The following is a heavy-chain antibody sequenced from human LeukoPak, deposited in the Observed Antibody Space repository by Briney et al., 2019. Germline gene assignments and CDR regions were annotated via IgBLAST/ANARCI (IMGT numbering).Heavy chain of an antibody. J-gene: IGHJ4*02. D-gene: IGHD4-17*01. Sequence: SETLSLTCTVSGGSISSSSYYWGWIRQPPGKGLEWIGSIYHSGSTYYNPSLKSRVTISVDTSKNQFSLKLSSVTAADTAVYYCARATVTTGVDYWGQGTLVTVSS. CDR2: IYHSGST. CDR3: ARATVTTGVDY. V-gene: IGHV4-39*07. CDR1: GGSISSSSYY.